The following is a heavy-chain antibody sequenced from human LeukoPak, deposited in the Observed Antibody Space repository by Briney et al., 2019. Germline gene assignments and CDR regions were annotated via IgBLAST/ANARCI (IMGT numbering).Heavy chain of an antibody. CDR3: ARGPSYYGSGSYIFHYYGMDV. J-gene: IGHJ6*02. D-gene: IGHD3-10*01. V-gene: IGHV4-34*01. CDR1: GGSFSGYC. CDR2: INHSGST. Sequence: SETVSLTCAVYGGSFSGYCWSWIRQPPGKGLEWIGEINHSGSTNCNQSLKSRVAMSVDTSKNQFSLKLSSVTAADTAVYYCARGPSYYGSGSYIFHYYGMDVWGQGTTVTVSS.